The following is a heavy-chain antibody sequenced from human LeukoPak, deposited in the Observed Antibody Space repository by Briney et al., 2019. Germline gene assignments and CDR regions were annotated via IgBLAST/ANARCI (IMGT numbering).Heavy chain of an antibody. CDR1: GFTFSNYW. CDR2: INMDGSIT. CDR3: VREYGYNTAHFDY. J-gene: IGHJ4*02. Sequence: GGSLRLSCAASGFTFSNYWMHWVRRAPGKGLVWVSRINMDGSITSYADSVKGRFIISRDNAKSTLYLQMNSLRAESTAVYYCVREYGYNTAHFDYWGQGTLVTVSS. D-gene: IGHD5-24*01. V-gene: IGHV3-74*01.